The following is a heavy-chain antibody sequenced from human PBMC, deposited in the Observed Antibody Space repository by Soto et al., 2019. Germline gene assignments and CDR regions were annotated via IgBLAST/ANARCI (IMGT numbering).Heavy chain of an antibody. CDR3: ARQAAAGKYYYAMDV. Sequence: GASLKISCKGSGYSFTLYWIGWVRQMPGKGLEGMVIIYPGDSDTRYSPSFQGQVTISADKSINTTYLQWSSLKASDTAIYYCARQAAAGKYYYAMDVWGQGTTVTVSS. D-gene: IGHD6-13*01. V-gene: IGHV5-51*01. J-gene: IGHJ6*02. CDR1: GYSFTLYW. CDR2: IYPGDSDT.